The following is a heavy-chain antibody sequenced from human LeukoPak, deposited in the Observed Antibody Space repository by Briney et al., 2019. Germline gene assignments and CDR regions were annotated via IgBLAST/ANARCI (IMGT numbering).Heavy chain of an antibody. CDR2: ISSSSSYT. Sequence: GGSLRLSCAASGFTFSSYRMNWVRQAPGKGLEWVSSISSSSSYTYYADSVKGRFTISRDNAKNSLYLQMNSLGAEDTAVFYCASGSGHWGQGTLVTVSS. V-gene: IGHV3-21*06. D-gene: IGHD2-2*03. CDR1: GFTFSSYR. J-gene: IGHJ4*02. CDR3: ASGSGH.